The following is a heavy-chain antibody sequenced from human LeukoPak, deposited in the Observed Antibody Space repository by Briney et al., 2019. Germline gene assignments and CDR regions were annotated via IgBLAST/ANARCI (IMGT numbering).Heavy chain of an antibody. V-gene: IGHV3-48*01. CDR1: GFTFSNHN. J-gene: IGHJ5*02. D-gene: IGHD4-17*01. Sequence: PGESLRLSCAASGFTFSNHNMNWVRQAPGKGLEWVSYISTSSSTMSYADSVKGRFTISRDNAKNLLYLQMNSLRAEDTAVYYCAGYGDYPPWGQGTLVTVSS. CDR3: AGYGDYPP. CDR2: ISTSSSTM.